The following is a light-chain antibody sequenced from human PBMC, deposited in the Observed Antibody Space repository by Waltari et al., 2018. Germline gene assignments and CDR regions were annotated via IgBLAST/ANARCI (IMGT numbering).Light chain of an antibody. CDR2: DNN. CDR3: ATWDGSLRV. V-gene: IGLV1-51*01. CDR1: PSNIGSRH. J-gene: IGLJ3*02. Sequence: QSGLTQPPSLSAAPGQDVAISCSGGPSNIGSRHVSWYQQVPGTAPKLLIYDNNQRPSGIPDRFSGSRSDTSATLAITGLQTGDEADYYCATWDGSLRVFGGGTRLTVL.